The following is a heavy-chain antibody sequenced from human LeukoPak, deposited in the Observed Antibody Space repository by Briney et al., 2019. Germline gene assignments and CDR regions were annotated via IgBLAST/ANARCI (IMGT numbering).Heavy chain of an antibody. CDR1: GYSFTSYW. D-gene: IGHD1-26*01. V-gene: IGHV5-51*01. CDR2: IYPGDSDT. Sequence: GESLKISCKGSGYSFTSYWIGWVRQMPGKGLEWMGIIYPGDSDTRYSPSSQGQVTISADKSISTAYLQWSSLKAPDTAMYYCARTPYSGSSSYGMDVWGQGTTVTVSS. CDR3: ARTPYSGSSSYGMDV. J-gene: IGHJ6*02.